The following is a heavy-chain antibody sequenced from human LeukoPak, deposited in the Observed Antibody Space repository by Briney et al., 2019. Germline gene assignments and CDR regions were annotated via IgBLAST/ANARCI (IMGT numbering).Heavy chain of an antibody. CDR3: ARDVKRNYDFWSGPKGNFDY. J-gene: IGHJ4*02. CDR2: MYYSGST. Sequence: SETLSLTCSVSGGSISNYYWSWIRQPPGKGLEWIGSMYYSGSTNYNPSLKSRATISEDTSKKQFSLKLSSVTAADTAVYYCARDVKRNYDFWSGPKGNFDYWGQGTLVTVSS. V-gene: IGHV4-59*01. D-gene: IGHD3-3*01. CDR1: GGSISNYY.